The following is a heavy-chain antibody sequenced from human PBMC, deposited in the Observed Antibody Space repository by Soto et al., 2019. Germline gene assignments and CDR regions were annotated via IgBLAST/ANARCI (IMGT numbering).Heavy chain of an antibody. Sequence: SVKVSCKASGFTFTSSAMQWVRQARGQRLEWIGWIVVGSGNTNYAQKFQERVTITRDMSTSTAYMELSSLRSEDTAVYYCARLPNAYDFWSGPEGYFDYWGQGTLVTVSS. D-gene: IGHD3-3*01. CDR2: IVVGSGNT. CDR3: ARLPNAYDFWSGPEGYFDY. V-gene: IGHV1-58*02. CDR1: GFTFTSSA. J-gene: IGHJ4*02.